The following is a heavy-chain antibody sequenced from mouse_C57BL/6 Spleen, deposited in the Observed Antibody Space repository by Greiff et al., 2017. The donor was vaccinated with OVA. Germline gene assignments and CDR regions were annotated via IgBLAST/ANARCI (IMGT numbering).Heavy chain of an antibody. J-gene: IGHJ4*01. D-gene: IGHD2-4*01. CDR2: ISYDGGN. CDR1: GYSITSGYY. V-gene: IGHV3-6*01. Sequence: EVKLVESGPGLVKPSQSLSLTCSVTGYSITSGYYWNWIRQFPGNKLEWMGYISYDGGNNYNPSLKNRISITRDTSKNQFFLKLNSVTTEDTATYYCARGYYDYDGYAMDYWGQGTSVTVSS. CDR3: ARGYYDYDGYAMDY.